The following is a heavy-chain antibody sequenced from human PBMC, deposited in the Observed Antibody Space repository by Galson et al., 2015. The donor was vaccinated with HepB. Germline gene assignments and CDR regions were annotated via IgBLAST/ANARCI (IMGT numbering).Heavy chain of an antibody. J-gene: IGHJ4*02. V-gene: IGHV1-18*01. D-gene: IGHD5-12*01. Sequence: SVKVSCKASGYKFTSYGITWVRQRPGRGLEWMGWISTYNGNTRLGPDFQGRVTLTRDTSSTTGFLDMRGLRSDDTAVYYCARGYSGTIDYWGQGT. CDR2: ISTYNGNT. CDR3: ARGYSGTIDY. CDR1: GYKFTSYG.